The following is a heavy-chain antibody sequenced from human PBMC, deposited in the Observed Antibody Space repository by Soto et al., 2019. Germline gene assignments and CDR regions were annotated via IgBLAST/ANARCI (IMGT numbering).Heavy chain of an antibody. CDR3: ARADHYYDSTGYSDRYFDY. Sequence: SATLSLTCTVPGGSVNIGPYYWSWIRQPPGKGLEWIGFIHYSGSTNYNPSLKGRVTMSVDTSKNQFSLKLSSVTAADTAVYYCARADHYYDSTGYSDRYFDYRGDGTLVTV. J-gene: IGHJ4*01. CDR1: GGSVNIGPYY. D-gene: IGHD3-22*01. V-gene: IGHV4-61*01. CDR2: IHYSGST.